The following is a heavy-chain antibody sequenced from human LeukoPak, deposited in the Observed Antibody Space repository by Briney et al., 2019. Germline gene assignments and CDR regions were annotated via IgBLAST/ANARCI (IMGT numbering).Heavy chain of an antibody. CDR2: INPNSGGT. V-gene: IGHV1-2*04. J-gene: IGHJ6*02. Sequence: GASVKVSFKASGYTFTVYYMHWVRQAPGQGLEWMGWINPNSGGTSYAQKFQGWVTMTRDTSISTAYMELSRLRSDDTAVYYCARGPPIRGDYDFWSGYYFNYYYYGMDVWGQGTTVTVSS. D-gene: IGHD3-3*01. CDR3: ARGPPIRGDYDFWSGYYFNYYYYGMDV. CDR1: GYTFTVYY.